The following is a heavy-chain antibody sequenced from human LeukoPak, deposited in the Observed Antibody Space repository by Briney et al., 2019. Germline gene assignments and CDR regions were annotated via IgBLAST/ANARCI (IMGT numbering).Heavy chain of an antibody. CDR1: GFTFTYYY. D-gene: IGHD3-10*01. Sequence: ASVKVSRKASGFTFTYYYIHWVRQAPGQGLEWMGWINPNGDGTKFPQKFQDRVTMTRDTSITTAYMELSRLRSDDTAVYYCARADSESYYPAFDYWGQGTLVTVSS. CDR2: INPNGDGT. J-gene: IGHJ4*02. CDR3: ARADSESYYPAFDY. V-gene: IGHV1-2*02.